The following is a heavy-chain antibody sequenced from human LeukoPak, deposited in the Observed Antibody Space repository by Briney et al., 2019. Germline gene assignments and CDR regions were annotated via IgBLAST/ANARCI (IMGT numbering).Heavy chain of an antibody. J-gene: IGHJ4*02. D-gene: IGHD3-3*01. CDR1: GYTFTGYY. CDR3: ARNFFGVRTVCDY. CDR2: INPNSGDT. V-gene: IGHV1-2*02. Sequence: GASVKVSCKASGYTFTGYYIHWVRQAPGQGLEWMGWINPNSGDTNYAQKFQGRVTMTRDTSISTAYMELSSLRSDDTAVYYCARNFFGVRTVCDYWGQGTLVTVSS.